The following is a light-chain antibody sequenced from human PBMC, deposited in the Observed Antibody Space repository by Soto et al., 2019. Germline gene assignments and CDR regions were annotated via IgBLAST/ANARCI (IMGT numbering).Light chain of an antibody. CDR3: SSFAGINNLV. J-gene: IGLJ2*01. CDR1: SSDVGAYNY. CDR2: EVN. Sequence: QSALTQPPSASGSPGQSVTISCTGTSSDVGAYNYVSWYQQHPGKAPKLMIYEVNKRPSGVPDRFSGSKSGNTASLTVSGLQAEDEADYYCSSFAGINNLVFGAGTKLTVL. V-gene: IGLV2-8*01.